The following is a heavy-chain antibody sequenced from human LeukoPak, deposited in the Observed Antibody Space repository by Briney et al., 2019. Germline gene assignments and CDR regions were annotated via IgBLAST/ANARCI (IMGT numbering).Heavy chain of an antibody. V-gene: IGHV1-69*05. CDR1: GGTFSIYA. CDR2: IIPIFGTA. D-gene: IGHD3-3*01. CDR3: ARSTQGALEWLLDY. Sequence: SVKVSCKASGGTFSIYAISWVRQAPGQGLEWMGGIIPIFGTANYAQKFQGRVTITTDESTSTAYMELSSLRSEDTAVYYCARSTQGALEWLLDYWGQGTLVTVSS. J-gene: IGHJ4*02.